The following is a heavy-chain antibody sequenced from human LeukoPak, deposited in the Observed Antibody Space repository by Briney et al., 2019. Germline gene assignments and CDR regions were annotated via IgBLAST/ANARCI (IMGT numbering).Heavy chain of an antibody. D-gene: IGHD3-9*01. CDR3: AKDYDDKFDY. V-gene: IGHV3-30*02. Sequence: GGSLRLSCAASGFTFSSYGMHWVRQAPSKGLEWVAFIRYDGSNKYYADSVKGRFTISRDNSKNTLYLQMNSLRAEDTALYYCAKDYDDKFDYWGQGTLVTVSS. J-gene: IGHJ4*02. CDR1: GFTFSSYG. CDR2: IRYDGSNK.